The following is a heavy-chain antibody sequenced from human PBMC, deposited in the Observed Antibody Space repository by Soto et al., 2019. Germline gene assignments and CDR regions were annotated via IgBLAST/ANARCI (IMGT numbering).Heavy chain of an antibody. Sequence: SETLSLTCAVSGGSISSYYWSWIRQPPGKGLEWIGYIYYSGSTNYNPSLKSRVTISVDTSKNQFSLKLSSVTAADTAVYYCARAFRYYGSGSYYTGLNWFDPWGQGTLVTVSS. CDR2: IYYSGST. D-gene: IGHD3-10*01. CDR3: ARAFRYYGSGSYYTGLNWFDP. CDR1: GGSISSYY. V-gene: IGHV4-59*01. J-gene: IGHJ5*02.